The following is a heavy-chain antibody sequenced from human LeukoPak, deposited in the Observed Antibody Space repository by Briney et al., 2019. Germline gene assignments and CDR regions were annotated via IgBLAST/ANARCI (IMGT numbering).Heavy chain of an antibody. Sequence: SEALSLTCAVYGGSFSGYYWSWIRQPPGKGLEWIGEINHSGSTNYNPSLKSRVTILVDTSKNQFSLKLSSVTAAGTAVYYCARVEGKKGYYYGMDVWGQGTTVTVSS. V-gene: IGHV4-34*01. D-gene: IGHD3-3*01. CDR3: ARVEGKKGYYYGMDV. CDR2: INHSGST. J-gene: IGHJ6*02. CDR1: GGSFSGYY.